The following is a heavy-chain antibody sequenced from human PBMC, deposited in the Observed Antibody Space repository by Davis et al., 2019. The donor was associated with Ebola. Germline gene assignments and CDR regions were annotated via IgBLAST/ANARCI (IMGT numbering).Heavy chain of an antibody. CDR2: IFHGGST. J-gene: IGHJ5*02. Sequence: PSETLSLTCAVSGGSITNNNWWSWVRQSPNKGLEWIGQIFHGGSTNYTPSLRGRVTISVDKSKNHFSLKLTSVTAADTAVYYCAKNAVADNGIVNWFDPWGQGILVTVSS. D-gene: IGHD6-19*01. CDR3: AKNAVADNGIVNWFDP. CDR1: GGSITNNNW. V-gene: IGHV4-4*02.